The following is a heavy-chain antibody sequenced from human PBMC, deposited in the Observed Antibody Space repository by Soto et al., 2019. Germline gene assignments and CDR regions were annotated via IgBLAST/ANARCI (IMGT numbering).Heavy chain of an antibody. CDR2: IYSGVTT. CDR3: ARITIRNDAYDI. CDR1: GFTVSTNY. V-gene: IGHV3-66*01. J-gene: IGHJ3*02. D-gene: IGHD3-3*01. Sequence: EVQLVESGGGLVQPGGSLRLSCAASGFTVSTNYMTWVRQAPGKGLEWVAVIYSGVTTNHADSVKGRFTISRDDSKNTLYLQMNSLRVGDTAIYYCARITIRNDAYDIWGQGTMVTVSS.